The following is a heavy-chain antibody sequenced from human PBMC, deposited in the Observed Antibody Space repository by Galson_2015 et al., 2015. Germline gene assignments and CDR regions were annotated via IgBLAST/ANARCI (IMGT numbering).Heavy chain of an antibody. CDR2: IRLDGSEK. J-gene: IGHJ4*02. Sequence: SLRLSCAASGFTFSSFWMNWVRQAPGKGLEWVASIRLDGSEKYYLDSVRGRFTISRDNAKNSLYLQMNNLGAEDTAVYYCARDHPVANIYFDYWGRGTLVTVSS. CDR1: GFTFSSFW. V-gene: IGHV3-7*01. CDR3: ARDHPVANIYFDY.